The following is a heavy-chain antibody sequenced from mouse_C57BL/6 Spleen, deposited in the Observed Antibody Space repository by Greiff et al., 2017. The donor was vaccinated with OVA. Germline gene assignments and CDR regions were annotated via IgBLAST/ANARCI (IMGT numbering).Heavy chain of an antibody. CDR2: IRSKSNNYAT. D-gene: IGHD1-1*02. Sequence: EVKLVESGGGLVQPKGSLKLSCAASGFSFNTYAMNWVRQAPGKGLEWVARIRSKSNNYATYYADSVKDRFTISRDDSESMLYLQMNNLKTEDTAMYYCVRHGGGYYGYFDVWGTGTTVTVSS. V-gene: IGHV10-1*01. CDR3: VRHGGGYYGYFDV. CDR1: GFSFNTYA. J-gene: IGHJ1*03.